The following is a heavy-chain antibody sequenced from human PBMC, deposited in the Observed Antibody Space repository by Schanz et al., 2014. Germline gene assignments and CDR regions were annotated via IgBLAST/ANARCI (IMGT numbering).Heavy chain of an antibody. CDR3: AREKGHGYSGLS. CDR2: INPNSGAA. Sequence: QVQLVQSGAEVKKPGASVKVSCKASGYTFTGYHMHWVRQAPGQGLEWMGRINPNSGAANYAQKLQGRVTMTRDTSISTAYMDLSGLTSDDTAVYYCAREKGHGYSGLSWGQGTLLAVSS. V-gene: IGHV1-2*06. CDR1: GYTFTGYH. J-gene: IGHJ5*02. D-gene: IGHD5-12*01.